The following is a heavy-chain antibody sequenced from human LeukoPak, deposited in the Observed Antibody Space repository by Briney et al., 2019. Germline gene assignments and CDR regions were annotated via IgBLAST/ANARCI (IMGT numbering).Heavy chain of an antibody. CDR1: GFTFSSYS. J-gene: IGHJ4*02. CDR3: ARTHNWKYGSFDF. D-gene: IGHD1-7*01. CDR2: ISSSSSYI. V-gene: IGHV3-21*01. Sequence: PGGSLRLSCAASGFTFSSYSMNWVRQAPGKGLEWVSCISSSSSYIYYADSVKGRFTISRDNAKNSLYLQMNSLRAEDTAVYYCARTHNWKYGSFDFWGQGTLVTVSS.